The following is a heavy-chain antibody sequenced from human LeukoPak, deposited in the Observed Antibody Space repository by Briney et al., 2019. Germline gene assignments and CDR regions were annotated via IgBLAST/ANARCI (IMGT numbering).Heavy chain of an antibody. CDR2: IYPGDSDT. Sequence: GESLKISCKGSGYSFTSYWIGWVRQMPGKGLEWMGIIYPGDSDTRYSPSFQGRVTLSADKSISTAYLQWSSLKASDTAMYYCARHRVPYYYDSSGRDAFDIWGQGTMVTVSS. D-gene: IGHD3-22*01. CDR3: ARHRVPYYYDSSGRDAFDI. J-gene: IGHJ3*02. CDR1: GYSFTSYW. V-gene: IGHV5-51*01.